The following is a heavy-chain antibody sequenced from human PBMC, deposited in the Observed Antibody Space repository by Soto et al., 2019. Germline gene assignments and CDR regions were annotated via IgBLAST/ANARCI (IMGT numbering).Heavy chain of an antibody. D-gene: IGHD1-7*01. Sequence: GGSLRLSCAASGFTFSSYWMHWVRQAPGKGLMWVSRIHNDGSTTRYADSVKGRFTISRDDAKNTLYLQMSSLRVEDTAVYYCARDNWNSYWGQGTLVTVSS. CDR3: ARDNWNSY. CDR2: IHNDGSTT. J-gene: IGHJ4*01. CDR1: GFTFSSYW. V-gene: IGHV3-74*01.